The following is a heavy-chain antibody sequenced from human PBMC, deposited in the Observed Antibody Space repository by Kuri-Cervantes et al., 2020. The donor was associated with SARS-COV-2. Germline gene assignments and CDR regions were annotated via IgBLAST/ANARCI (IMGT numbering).Heavy chain of an antibody. CDR3: ARVGYYGSGSYYYYYMDV. V-gene: IGHV3-48*02. D-gene: IGHD3-10*01. J-gene: IGHJ6*03. CDR2: ISSSSSTI. CDR1: GFTFSSYS. Sequence: GGSLRLSCAASGFTFSSYSMNWVRQAPGKGLEWVSYISSSSSTIYYADSVKGRFTISRDNAKNSLYLQMNSLRDEDTAVYYCARVGYYGSGSYYYYYMDVWGTGTMVTVSS.